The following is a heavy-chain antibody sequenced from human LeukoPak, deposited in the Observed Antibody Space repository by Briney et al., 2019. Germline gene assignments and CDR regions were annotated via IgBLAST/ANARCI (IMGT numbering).Heavy chain of an antibody. D-gene: IGHD3-22*01. Sequence: PGGSLRLSCAASGFTFSNFWMHWVRQAPGKGLVWVALIYGDGSFTRYADSVKGRFTVSRDNSKNTLYLQMSSLSTEDTAVYYCATGSGYYYDHWGQGTLVTVS. J-gene: IGHJ4*02. CDR2: IYGDGSFT. CDR3: ATGSGYYYDH. V-gene: IGHV3-74*01. CDR1: GFTFSNFW.